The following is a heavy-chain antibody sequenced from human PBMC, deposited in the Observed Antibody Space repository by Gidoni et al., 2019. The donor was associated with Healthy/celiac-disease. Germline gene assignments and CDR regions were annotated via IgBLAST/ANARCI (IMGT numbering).Heavy chain of an antibody. Sequence: QVQLVQSGAEVKKPGASVKVSCKASGYTFTGYYMHWVRQAPGQGLEWMGWINPNSGGTNYAQKFQGRVTMTRDTSISTAYMELSRLRSDDTAVYYCARDYSSSPPGGWFDPWGQGTLVTVSS. CDR1: GYTFTGYY. D-gene: IGHD6-13*01. CDR3: ARDYSSSPPGGWFDP. CDR2: INPNSGGT. J-gene: IGHJ5*02. V-gene: IGHV1-2*02.